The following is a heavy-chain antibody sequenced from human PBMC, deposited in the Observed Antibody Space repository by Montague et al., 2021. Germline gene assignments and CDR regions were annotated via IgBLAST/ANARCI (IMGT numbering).Heavy chain of an antibody. CDR1: RSLINRDYY. CDR2: VPHGGST. Sequence: SETLSLTCTVSRSLINRDYYWGWLRQHPGTGLEWMGSVPHGGSTYYHPSLKSRVTISVETSNNHFSLKLSSVTAADTAMYYCARERDRYYYMDIWGKGTT. V-gene: IGHV4-38-2*02. J-gene: IGHJ6*03. CDR3: ARERDRYYYMDI.